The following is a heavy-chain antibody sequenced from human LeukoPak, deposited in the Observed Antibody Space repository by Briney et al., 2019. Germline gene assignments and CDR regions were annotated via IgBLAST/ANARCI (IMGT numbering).Heavy chain of an antibody. D-gene: IGHD2-15*01. Sequence: PGGSLRLSCAASGFTFSSYAMSWVRQAPGKGLEWVSAISGNSGSTYYADSVKGRFTISRDNSKNTLYLQMNSLRAEDTAVYYCAKSATYGSGGSCYLRGTFAFDYWGQGTLVTVSS. V-gene: IGHV3-23*01. CDR2: ISGNSGST. J-gene: IGHJ4*02. CDR1: GFTFSSYA. CDR3: AKSATYGSGGSCYLRGTFAFDY.